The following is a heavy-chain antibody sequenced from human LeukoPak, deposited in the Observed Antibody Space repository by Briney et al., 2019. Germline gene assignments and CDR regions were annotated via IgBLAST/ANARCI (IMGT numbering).Heavy chain of an antibody. D-gene: IGHD2-8*01. V-gene: IGHV1-18*01. CDR3: ARPLAPVMLNAFDI. Sequence: ASVNVSCTASGYTFTSYGISWVRPAPGQGLEWMGWISAYNGNTNYAQKLQGRVTMTTDTSTSTAYMELSSLRSEDTAIYYCARPLAPVMLNAFDIWGQGTMVTVS. CDR1: GYTFTSYG. CDR2: ISAYNGNT. J-gene: IGHJ3*02.